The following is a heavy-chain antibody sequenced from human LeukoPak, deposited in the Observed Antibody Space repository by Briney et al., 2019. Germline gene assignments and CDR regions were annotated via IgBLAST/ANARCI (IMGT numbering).Heavy chain of an antibody. V-gene: IGHV7-4-1*02. Sequence: ASVKVSCKASGYTFSSYGINWVRHAPGQGLEWMGWINTNTGNPTYAQGFTGRFVFSVDTSVGTAYLHISDLQADDSAVYYCTRAPRVVGGGPPPDFDYWGQGSLVTVSS. J-gene: IGHJ4*02. CDR1: GYTFSSYG. CDR2: INTNTGNP. D-gene: IGHD3-10*01. CDR3: TRAPRVVGGGPPPDFDY.